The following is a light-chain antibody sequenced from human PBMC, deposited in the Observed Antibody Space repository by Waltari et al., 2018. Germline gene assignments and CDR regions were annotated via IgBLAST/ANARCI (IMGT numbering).Light chain of an antibody. CDR3: SSYTTSSAPGV. Sequence: QSALTQPASVSGSPGQSITISCSGTDSDVGAYDFVSWYQQHPGKAPHLIIYEVSKRPYGISNRFSASKSGNTASLTIAGLQAEDEADYYGSSYTTSSAPGVFGTGTRVTVL. CDR2: EVS. V-gene: IGLV2-14*01. CDR1: DSDVGAYDF. J-gene: IGLJ1*01.